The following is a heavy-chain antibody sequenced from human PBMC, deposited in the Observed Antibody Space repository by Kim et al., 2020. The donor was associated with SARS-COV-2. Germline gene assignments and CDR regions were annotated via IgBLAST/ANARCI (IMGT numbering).Heavy chain of an antibody. CDR2: XXYDGSKA. Sequence: GGSLRLSCEGSGFTFRSYGMNWVRQAPGKGLXXVAXXXYDGSKAFYADSVKGRXXISRXXSKDXVFLQXNSLRADDTXIYYCXRDDXXRSCXDSWGXGALXXVS. V-gene: IGHV3-33*01. J-gene: IGHJ5*01. D-gene: IGHD2-21*01. CDR1: GFTFRSYG. CDR3: XRDDXXRSCXDS.